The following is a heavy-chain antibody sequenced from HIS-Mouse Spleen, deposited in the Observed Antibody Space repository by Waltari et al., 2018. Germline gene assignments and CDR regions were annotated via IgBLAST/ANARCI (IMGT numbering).Heavy chain of an antibody. CDR2: IYYSGST. CDR3: AREIPYSSSWYDWYFDL. V-gene: IGHV4-39*07. D-gene: IGHD6-13*01. Sequence: QLQLQESGPGLVKPSETLSLTCTVSGGSIRSSSYYWDGIRQPPGKGLEWIGSIYYSGSTYYNPSLKSRVTISVDTSKNQFSLKLSSVTAADTAVYYCAREIPYSSSWYDWYFDLWGRGTLVTVSS. CDR1: GGSIRSSSYY. J-gene: IGHJ2*01.